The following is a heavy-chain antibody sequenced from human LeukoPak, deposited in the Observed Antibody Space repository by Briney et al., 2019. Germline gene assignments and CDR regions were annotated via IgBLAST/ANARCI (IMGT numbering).Heavy chain of an antibody. CDR1: GFTVSSNH. V-gene: IGHV3-66*01. J-gene: IGHJ2*01. CDR3: ASRQQFDYWYFDL. D-gene: IGHD6-6*01. CDR2: IYSGGTT. Sequence: GGSLRLSCAVSGFTVSSNHMTWVRQAPGKGLEWVSAIYSGGTTYYAVSVKDRFTISRDNSKSTLYLQMISLRAEDTAVYYCASRQQFDYWYFDLWGRGTLVTVSS.